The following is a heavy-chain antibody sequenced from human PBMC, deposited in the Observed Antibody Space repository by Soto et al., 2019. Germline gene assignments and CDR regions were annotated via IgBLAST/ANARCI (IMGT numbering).Heavy chain of an antibody. CDR1: GGSISSSSYY. J-gene: IGHJ4*02. CDR3: ARTWVEVTKPIQLWLPFFDY. V-gene: IGHV4-39*01. Sequence: QLQLQESGPGLVKPSETLSLTCTVSGGSISSSSYYWGWIRQPPGKGLEWIGSIYYSGSTYYNPSLKSRVTISVDTSKNQFSLKLSSVTAADTAVYYCARTWVEVTKPIQLWLPFFDYWGQGTLVTVSS. CDR2: IYYSGST. D-gene: IGHD5-18*01.